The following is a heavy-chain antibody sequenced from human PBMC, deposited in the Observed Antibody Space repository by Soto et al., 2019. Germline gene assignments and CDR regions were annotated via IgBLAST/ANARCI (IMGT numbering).Heavy chain of an antibody. CDR1: GCTFSSYT. Sequence: QVQLVQSGAEVKKPGSSVKVSCKASGCTFSSYTISWVRQAPGQGLEWMGRIIPILGIANYAQKFQGRVTITADKSTSTAYMELSSLRSEDTAVYYCARGGATVTAFGYWGQGTLVTVSS. J-gene: IGHJ4*02. CDR3: ARGGATVTAFGY. CDR2: IIPILGIA. D-gene: IGHD4-17*01. V-gene: IGHV1-69*02.